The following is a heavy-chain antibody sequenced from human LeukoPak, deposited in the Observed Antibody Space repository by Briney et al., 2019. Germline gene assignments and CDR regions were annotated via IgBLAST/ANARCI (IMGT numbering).Heavy chain of an antibody. Sequence: PGGSLRLSCAASGFTFSRFSMHWVRQVPGKGLVWVPRISADGSSTNYADSVKGRFTISRDNSKNMLSLQMSSLRAEDTAVYYCAQSGGTDVWGQGTTVTVSS. V-gene: IGHV3-74*01. CDR1: GFTFSRFS. CDR3: AQSGGTDV. J-gene: IGHJ6*02. CDR2: ISADGSST.